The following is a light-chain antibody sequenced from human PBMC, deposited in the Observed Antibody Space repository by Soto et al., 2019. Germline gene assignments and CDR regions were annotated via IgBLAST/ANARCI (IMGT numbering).Light chain of an antibody. J-gene: IGLJ2*01. CDR1: SSDVGGYNY. V-gene: IGLV2-11*01. Sequence: QSALTQPRSVSGSPGQSVTISCTATSSDVGGYNYVSWYQQHPGKAPKLMIYDVTKRPSGVPDRFSGSKSGNTASLTIAGLQAEEEADYYCCSYAGSYTVVFGGWTKLNVL. CDR2: DVT. CDR3: CSYAGSYTVV.